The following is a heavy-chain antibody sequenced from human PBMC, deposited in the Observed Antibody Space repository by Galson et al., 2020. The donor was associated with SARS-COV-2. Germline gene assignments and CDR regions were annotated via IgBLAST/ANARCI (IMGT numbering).Heavy chain of an antibody. CDR2: ISSSSSYI. V-gene: IGHV3-21*01. D-gene: IGHD3-10*01. CDR3: ATQSSDKYDYYYGMDV. J-gene: IGHJ6*02. Sequence: GESLKISCAASGFTFSSYSMNWVRQAPGKGLEWVSSISSSSSYIYYADSVKGRFTISRDNAKNSLYLQMNSLRAEDTAVYYCATQSSDKYDYYYGMDVWGQGTTVTVSS. CDR1: GFTFSSYS.